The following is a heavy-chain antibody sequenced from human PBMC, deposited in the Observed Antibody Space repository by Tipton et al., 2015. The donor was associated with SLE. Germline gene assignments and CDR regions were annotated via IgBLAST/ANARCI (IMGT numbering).Heavy chain of an antibody. CDR2: INHSGSS. CDR1: GGSFSGYY. J-gene: IGHJ6*03. CDR3: ARGREWNWSPYYMDV. V-gene: IGHV4-34*01. D-gene: IGHD1-1*01. Sequence: TLSLTCVVHGGSFSGYYWSWIRQPPGKGLEWIGEINHSGSSNYNPSLKTRLTMSVDTSRDQFSLTLNSVTAADTGIYYCARGREWNWSPYYMDVWGKGTTVTVSS.